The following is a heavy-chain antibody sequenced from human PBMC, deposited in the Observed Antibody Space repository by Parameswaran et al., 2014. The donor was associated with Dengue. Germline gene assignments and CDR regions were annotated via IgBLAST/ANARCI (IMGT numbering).Heavy chain of an antibody. CDR3: AISGYSYGFDY. D-gene: IGHD5-18*01. Sequence: VRQMPGKGLEWMGIIYPGDSDTRYSPSFQGQVTISADKSISTAYLQWSSLKASDTAMYYCAISGYSYGFDYWGQGTWSPSPQ. CDR2: IYPGDSDT. J-gene: IGHJ4*02. V-gene: IGHV5-51*01.